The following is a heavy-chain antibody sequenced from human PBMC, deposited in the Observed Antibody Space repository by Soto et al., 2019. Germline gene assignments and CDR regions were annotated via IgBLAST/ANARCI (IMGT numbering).Heavy chain of an antibody. Sequence: QVQLVESGGGVVQPGRALRLSCAASGFTFSSYAMHWVRQAPGKGLEWVAVISYDGSNKYYADSVKGRFTLSRDNSKNALYLQMNSLRAEDTAVYYCARDAQGVVNNYFDYWGQGTLVTVSS. CDR3: ARDAQGVVNNYFDY. D-gene: IGHD3-3*01. V-gene: IGHV3-30-3*01. CDR2: ISYDGSNK. CDR1: GFTFSSYA. J-gene: IGHJ4*02.